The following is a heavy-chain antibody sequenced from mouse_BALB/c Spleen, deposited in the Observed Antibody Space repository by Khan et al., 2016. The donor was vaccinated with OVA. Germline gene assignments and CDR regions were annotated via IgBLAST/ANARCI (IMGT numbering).Heavy chain of an antibody. J-gene: IGHJ4*01. CDR1: GHTFTKFG. CDR3: ARPPSFSYVLDN. V-gene: IGHV9-3-1*01. Sequence: QIQLVQSGPEVKKPGETVKISCKASGHTFTKFGMNWVKQAPGKGLKWMGWINTYTGEPTYADDFNGRFAFSLETSASTAYLQINNLKNEDTATYFCARPPSFSYVLDNWGQGPSVTFSS. CDR2: INTYTGEP.